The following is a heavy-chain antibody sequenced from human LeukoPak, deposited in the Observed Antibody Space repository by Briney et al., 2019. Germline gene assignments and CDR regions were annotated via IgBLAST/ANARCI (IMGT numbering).Heavy chain of an antibody. Sequence: QSGGSLRLSCAASGFTFSNSSMSCVRQAPRKGLEGVSTLSGSGITTYYADSVKGRFTISRDNSKNTLYLQMNSLRAEDTAVYYCAKGMYRSGWSYFDYWGHGTLVTVSS. CDR1: GFTFSNSS. V-gene: IGHV3-23*01. D-gene: IGHD6-19*01. CDR2: LSGSGITT. J-gene: IGHJ4*01. CDR3: AKGMYRSGWSYFDY.